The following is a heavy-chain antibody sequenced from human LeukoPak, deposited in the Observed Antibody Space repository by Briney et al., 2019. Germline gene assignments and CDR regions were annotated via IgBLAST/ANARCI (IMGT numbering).Heavy chain of an antibody. D-gene: IGHD6-13*01. J-gene: IGHJ5*02. V-gene: IGHV4-59*12. Sequence: PSETLSLTCTVSGGSISSYYWSWIRQPPGKGLEWIGEIYHSGSTNYNPSLKSRVTISVDKSKNQFSLKLSSVTAADTAVYYCARWGSSSLFSWGQGTLVTVSS. CDR1: GGSISSYY. CDR3: ARWGSSSLFS. CDR2: IYHSGST.